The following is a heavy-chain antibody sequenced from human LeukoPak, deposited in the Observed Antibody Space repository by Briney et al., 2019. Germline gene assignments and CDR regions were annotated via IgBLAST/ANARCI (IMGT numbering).Heavy chain of an antibody. J-gene: IGHJ4*02. CDR1: GFTFSSYE. D-gene: IGHD2-15*01. CDR3: ARVGCSGGSCRYGNYFDY. CDR2: ISSSGSTI. Sequence: PGGSLRLSCAASGFTFSSYEMNWVRQAPGKGLEWVSYISSSGSTIYYADSVKGRFTISRDNAKNSLYLQMNSLRAEDTAVYSCARVGCSGGSCRYGNYFDYWGQGTLATVSS. V-gene: IGHV3-48*03.